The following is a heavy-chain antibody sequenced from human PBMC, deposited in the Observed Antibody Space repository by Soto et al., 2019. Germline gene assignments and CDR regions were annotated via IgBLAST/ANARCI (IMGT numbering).Heavy chain of an antibody. CDR3: ARHPDYGGNYYYCRLDV. J-gene: IGHJ6*02. Sequence: QMQLQESGPGLVKPSETLSLTCTSSGDSIRDSSFYWAWIRQSPGKGLEWIGSIYYKGYTKYNPSLETRVTISIDTSRNQYSLRLTSVTAADTAIYFCARHPDYGGNYYYCRLDVWGPGTTVIVSS. CDR1: GDSIRDSSFY. CDR2: IYYKGYT. D-gene: IGHD4-17*01. V-gene: IGHV4-39*01.